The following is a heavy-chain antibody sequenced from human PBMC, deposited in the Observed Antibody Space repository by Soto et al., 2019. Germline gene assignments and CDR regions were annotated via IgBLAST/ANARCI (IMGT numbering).Heavy chain of an antibody. D-gene: IGHD1-26*01. V-gene: IGHV3-30-3*01. CDR2: ISYDGSNK. Sequence: QVQLVESGGGVVQPGRSLRLSCAASGFTFSSYAMHWVRQAPGKGLEWVAVISYDGSNKYYADSVKGRFTISRDNSKNTLYLQMNSLRAEDTAVYYCASLIIVNKFDYWGQGTLVTVSS. CDR3: ASLIIVNKFDY. CDR1: GFTFSSYA. J-gene: IGHJ4*02.